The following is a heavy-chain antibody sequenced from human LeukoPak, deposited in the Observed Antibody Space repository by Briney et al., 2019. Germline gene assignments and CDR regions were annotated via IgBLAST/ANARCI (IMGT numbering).Heavy chain of an antibody. CDR2: INHSGST. J-gene: IGHJ4*02. D-gene: IGHD3-3*01. CDR3: ARGRAPYYDFWSGYWYYFDY. CDR1: GGSFSGYY. Sequence: SQTLSFTCAVYGGSFSGYYWSWIRQPPGKGLEWIGEINHSGSTNYNPSLKSRVTISVDTSKNQFSLKLSSVTAADTAVYYCARGRAPYYDFWSGYWYYFDYWGQGTLVTVSS. V-gene: IGHV4-34*01.